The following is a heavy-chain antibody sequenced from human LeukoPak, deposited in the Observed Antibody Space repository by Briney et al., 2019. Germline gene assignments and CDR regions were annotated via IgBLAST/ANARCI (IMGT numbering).Heavy chain of an antibody. CDR1: GFSFSSYA. D-gene: IGHD3-10*01. V-gene: IGHV3-23*01. CDR3: AKDRGAGSYY. CDR2: ISGSGGST. Sequence: GGSLRLSCAASGFSFSSYAMSWVRQAPGKGLEWASGISGSGGSTYYADSVKGRFTISRDNSKNTLYLQMNSLRAEDTAVYYCAKDRGAGSYYWGQGTLVTVSS. J-gene: IGHJ4*02.